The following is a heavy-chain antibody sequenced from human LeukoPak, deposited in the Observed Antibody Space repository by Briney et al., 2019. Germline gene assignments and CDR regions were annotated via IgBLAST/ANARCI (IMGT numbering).Heavy chain of an antibody. D-gene: IGHD6-6*01. CDR2: INTDGSST. V-gene: IGHV3-74*01. J-gene: IGHJ4*02. CDR1: GFTFSSYW. Sequence: PGGSLRLSCAASGFTFSSYWMHWVRQAPGKGLVWVSRINTDGSSTSYADSVKGRFTISRDNAKNTLYLQMNSLRVEDTAVYYCAREGEYSSSSGPCDYWGQGTLVTVSS. CDR3: AREGEYSSSSGPCDY.